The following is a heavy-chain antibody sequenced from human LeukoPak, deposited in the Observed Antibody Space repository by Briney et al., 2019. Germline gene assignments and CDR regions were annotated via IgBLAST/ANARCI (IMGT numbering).Heavy chain of an antibody. CDR2: VSGSGTSI. V-gene: IGHV3-11*01. J-gene: IGHJ4*02. CDR3: ARDRGVAVSDF. D-gene: IGHD3-10*01. Sequence: GGSLRLSCAASGLTFSDYYMSWIRQAPGKGLEWVSYVSGSGTSIHYADSVKGRFSISRDNAKNSLFLQMNSLRAEDTAVYYCARDRGVAVSDFWGQGTLVSVSS. CDR1: GLTFSDYY.